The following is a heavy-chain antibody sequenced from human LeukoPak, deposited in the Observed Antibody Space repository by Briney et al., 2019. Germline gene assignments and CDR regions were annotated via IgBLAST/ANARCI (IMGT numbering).Heavy chain of an antibody. J-gene: IGHJ4*02. Sequence: PGGSLRLSCAASGFTFSTYGMHWVRQAPGKGLEWVALIRYGGSDKYYADSVRGRFTISRDNSKNTLYLQMNSLRGEDTAVYSRASRGSSNCFDYWGQGTLVTVSS. CDR3: ASRGSSNCFDY. V-gene: IGHV3-30*02. CDR2: IRYGGSDK. D-gene: IGHD4-11*01. CDR1: GFTFSTYG.